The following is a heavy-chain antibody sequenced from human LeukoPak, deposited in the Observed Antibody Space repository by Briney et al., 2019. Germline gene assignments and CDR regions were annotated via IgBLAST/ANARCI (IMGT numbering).Heavy chain of an antibody. CDR1: GGSISSGSYY. CDR3: ARDRLEGYYDSSGYWTH. J-gene: IGHJ4*02. V-gene: IGHV4-61*02. Sequence: SETLSLTCTVSGGSISSGSYYWSWLRQPAGKGLEWIGRIYTSGSTNYNPSLQSRVAISIDTSKNQFSLKLSSVTAADTAVYYCARDRLEGYYDSSGYWTHWGQGTLVTVSS. CDR2: IYTSGST. D-gene: IGHD3-22*01.